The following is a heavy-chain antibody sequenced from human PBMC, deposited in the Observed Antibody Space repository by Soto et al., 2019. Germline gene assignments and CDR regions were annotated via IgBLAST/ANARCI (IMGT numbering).Heavy chain of an antibody. CDR1: LDSFSSNSAA. J-gene: IGHJ5*02. CDR2: TYYRSKWYN. V-gene: IGHV6-1*01. D-gene: IGHD6-19*01. CDR3: ARGWYSGSNWFDP. Sequence: SQTLSLTCSLSLDSFSSNSAACNWIRHSPSRGLEWMGRTYYRSKWYNDYAVSVKSRITINPDTSKNQFSLQLNSVTTEDTAVYYCARGWYSGSNWFDPWGRGTLVPVYS.